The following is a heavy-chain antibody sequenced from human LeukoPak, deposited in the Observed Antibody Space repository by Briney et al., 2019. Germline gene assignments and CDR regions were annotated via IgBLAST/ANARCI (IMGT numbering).Heavy chain of an antibody. CDR2: IKNVESEI. D-gene: IGHD2-2*01. CDR3: ARDGYCSSTSCYYPPYYYYYMDV. CDR1: GSPFRGFG. J-gene: IGHJ6*03. V-gene: IGHV3-7*01. Sequence: GGPLGPSCEASGSPFRGFGMGWAPKLQGKGLGGGARIKNVESEIHYVDSVKGRFTISRDNAKNSLYLQMNRLGAEDTAVYYCARDGYCSSTSCYYPPYYYYYMDVWGKGTTVTVSS.